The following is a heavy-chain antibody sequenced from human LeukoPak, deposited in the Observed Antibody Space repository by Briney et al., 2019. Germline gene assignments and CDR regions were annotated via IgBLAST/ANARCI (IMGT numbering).Heavy chain of an antibody. Sequence: PGGSLRLSCAASGFTFNTYNMNWVRQAPGKGLEWVSSISTSSSYIYYADSVKGRFTISRDNAKKSLYLQMSSLGAEDTAVYYCARDHELYCSGGSCSRMDVWGKGTTVTISS. D-gene: IGHD2-15*01. CDR2: ISTSSSYI. J-gene: IGHJ6*03. V-gene: IGHV3-21*01. CDR3: ARDHELYCSGGSCSRMDV. CDR1: GFTFNTYN.